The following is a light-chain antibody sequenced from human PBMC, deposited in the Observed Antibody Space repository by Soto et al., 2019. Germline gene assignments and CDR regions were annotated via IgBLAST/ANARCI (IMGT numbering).Light chain of an antibody. CDR3: ATWDDSLNGVYV. V-gene: IGLV1-44*01. J-gene: IGLJ1*01. CDR1: SSNIGTNT. Sequence: QSVLTQPPSASGTPGQRVTISCSGSSSNIGTNTVNWYHQLPGTAPKLLIYYNNQRPSGVPDRFSGSKSGTSASLAISGLHSDDEADYYCATWDDSLNGVYVFGTGTKLTVL. CDR2: YNN.